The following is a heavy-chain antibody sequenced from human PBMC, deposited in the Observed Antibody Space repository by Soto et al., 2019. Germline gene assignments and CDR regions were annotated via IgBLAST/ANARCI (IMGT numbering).Heavy chain of an antibody. CDR2: IAYDGSNR. Sequence: SLRLSCAASGFSISRSAMHWVRQAPGKGLEWVAVIAYDGSNRWYADSAKGRFTISRDNSKNTVYLQMSSLRGEDTAVYYCARDLQAGTDNVNWFAPWGQGTLVTVSS. CDR1: GFSISRSA. V-gene: IGHV3-30*04. J-gene: IGHJ5*02. D-gene: IGHD1-1*01. CDR3: ARDLQAGTDNVNWFAP.